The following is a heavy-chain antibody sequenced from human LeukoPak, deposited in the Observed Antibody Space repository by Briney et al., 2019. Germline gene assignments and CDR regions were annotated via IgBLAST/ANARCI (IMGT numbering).Heavy chain of an antibody. J-gene: IGHJ4*02. V-gene: IGHV3-15*01. CDR1: TFHFTNAW. D-gene: IGHD1-1*01. Sequence: GGSLRLSFAGSTFHFTNAWMNWVRPAPGRGLGWVGRIKSNTDGGTTYYAAPVKGRFTISRDDSKNTLYLQMSSLKTEDTAVYYCTTTTRPNWGQGTLVTVSS. CDR2: IKSNTDGGTT. CDR3: TTTTRPN.